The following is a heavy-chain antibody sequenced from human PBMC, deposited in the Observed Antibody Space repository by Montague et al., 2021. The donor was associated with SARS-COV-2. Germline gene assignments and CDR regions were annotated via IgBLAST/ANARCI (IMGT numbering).Heavy chain of an antibody. J-gene: IGHJ4*02. Sequence: PARVKPTQTLTLTCSFSGFSLRTSGVGVGWIRQPPGKALEWLAVIYWDDDKRYSPSLKSRLTITKDTSKNQVVLTMTNMDPVDTATYYCVHSYADYLFDXWGQGTLVSVSS. CDR3: VHSYADYLFDX. D-gene: IGHD4-17*01. V-gene: IGHV2-5*02. CDR1: GFSLRTSGVG. CDR2: IYWDDDK.